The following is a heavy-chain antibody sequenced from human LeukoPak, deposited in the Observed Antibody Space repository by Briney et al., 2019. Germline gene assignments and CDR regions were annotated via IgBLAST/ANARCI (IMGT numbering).Heavy chain of an antibody. CDR2: IYSGGST. J-gene: IGHJ6*02. CDR1: GFTVSSNY. D-gene: IGHD5-24*01. Sequence: GGSLRLSCAASGFTVSSNYMSWVRQAPGRGLEWVSLIYSGGSTYYVDSVKGRFTISRDNSKNTLYLQMNSLRAEDTAVYYCASRDKGYYYGMDVWGQGTTVTVSS. CDR3: ASRDKGYYYGMDV. V-gene: IGHV3-66*01.